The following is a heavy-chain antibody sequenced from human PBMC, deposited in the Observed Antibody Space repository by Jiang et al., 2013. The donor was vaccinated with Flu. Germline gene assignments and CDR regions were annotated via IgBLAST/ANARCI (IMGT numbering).Heavy chain of an antibody. D-gene: IGHD1-1*01. J-gene: IGHJ4*02. V-gene: IGHV3-30-3*01. Sequence: RLSCAASGFTLSSYAMHWVRQAPGKGLEWVAGISYDGSNKFYADSVKGRFTISGDNSKNSLYLQMSSLRAEDTAVYYCAREGDAWGTTAAFDYWGQGTLVTVSS. CDR1: GFTLSSYA. CDR2: ISYDGSNK. CDR3: AREGDAWGTTAAFDY.